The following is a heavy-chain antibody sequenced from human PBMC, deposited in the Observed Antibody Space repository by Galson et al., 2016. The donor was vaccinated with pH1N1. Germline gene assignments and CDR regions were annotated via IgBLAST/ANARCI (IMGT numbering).Heavy chain of an antibody. D-gene: IGHD2-21*01. CDR1: GYKFTTYW. J-gene: IGHJ5*02. Sequence: QSGAEVKKQGESLKISCEVFGYKFTTYWIGWVRQMPGKGLEWMGIIYPDDSDTRYNPAFQGQVTISVDKSINTAYLQWNSLKASDTAIYYCARGLLSGFDPWGQGTLVIVSS. CDR3: ARGLLSGFDP. CDR2: IYPDDSDT. V-gene: IGHV5-51*03.